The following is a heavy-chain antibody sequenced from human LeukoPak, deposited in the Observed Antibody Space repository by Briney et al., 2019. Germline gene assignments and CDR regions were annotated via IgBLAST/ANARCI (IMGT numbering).Heavy chain of an antibody. CDR3: ASGPQIGEFLRY. CDR1: GFTFSSYA. J-gene: IGHJ4*02. V-gene: IGHV3-23*01. CDR2: ISGSGGST. Sequence: PGGSLRLSCAASGFTFSSYAMSWVRQAPGKGLEWVSAISGSGGSTYYADSVKGRFTISRDNSKNTLYLQMNSLRAEDTAVYYCASGPQIGEFLRYWGQGTLVTVSS. D-gene: IGHD3-10*01.